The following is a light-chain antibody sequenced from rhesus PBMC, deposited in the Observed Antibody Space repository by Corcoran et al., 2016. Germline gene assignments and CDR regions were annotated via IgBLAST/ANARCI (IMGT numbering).Light chain of an antibody. CDR3: MEGMEFPHA. V-gene: IGKV2-104*02. Sequence: DIVMTQTPLSLPVTPGEPASISRRSSQRLLDSQDGNTYLDWYVQKPGQFPQLLIYEVSNRASGVPDRVRGSGSDTVFRLKIMRVEAEVVGVFYCMEGMEFPHAFGQGTKVDVK. J-gene: IGKJ1*01. CDR2: EVS. CDR1: QRLLDSQDGNTY.